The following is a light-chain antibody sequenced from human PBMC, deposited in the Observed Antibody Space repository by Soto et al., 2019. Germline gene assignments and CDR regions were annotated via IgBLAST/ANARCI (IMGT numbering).Light chain of an antibody. J-gene: IGKJ4*01. CDR3: QQYSSIPLT. Sequence: DIVMTQSPDSLAVSLGERATINCKSSQSVLNSLNNKNYLAWYQQKPGQPPKMLIYWASTRELGVPGRFSGSGSGTDFTLTISSLQASDVAVYYCQQYSSIPLTFGGGTKVEIK. CDR2: WAS. CDR1: QSVLNSLNNKNY. V-gene: IGKV4-1*01.